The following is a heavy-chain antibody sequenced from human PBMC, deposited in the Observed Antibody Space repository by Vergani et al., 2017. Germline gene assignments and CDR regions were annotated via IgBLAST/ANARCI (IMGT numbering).Heavy chain of an antibody. CDR3: VYKKTEYGSTGCFDPFYYYYYMDV. D-gene: IGHD2-2*01. CDR1: GFSLNTRGVS. J-gene: IGHJ6*03. Sequence: QITLKESGPTLVKPTQTLTLTCTFSGFSLNTRGVSVAWIRQPPGKALDSLALIYWNDDQHYSPSLNNRVTITKDTSKNQVVLTMTNMDYVDTGTYYCVYKKTEYGSTGCFDPFYYYYYMDVWGKGTTVTVSS. CDR2: IYWNDDQ. V-gene: IGHV2-5*04.